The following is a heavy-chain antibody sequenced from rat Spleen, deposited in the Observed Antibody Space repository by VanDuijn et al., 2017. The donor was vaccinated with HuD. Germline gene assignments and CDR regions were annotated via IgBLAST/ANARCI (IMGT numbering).Heavy chain of an antibody. CDR1: GFTFSDYA. Sequence: EVQLVESGGGLVQPGNSLKLSCAASGFTFSDYAMAWVRQSPKKGLEWVATILYDGSSTYYRDSVKGRFTISRDNAKSTLYLQMDSLRYEDTATYYCTTETYYGYNYHHYWGQGVMVTVSS. CDR2: ILYDGSST. D-gene: IGHD1-9*01. V-gene: IGHV5S10*01. J-gene: IGHJ2*01. CDR3: TTETYYGYNYHHY.